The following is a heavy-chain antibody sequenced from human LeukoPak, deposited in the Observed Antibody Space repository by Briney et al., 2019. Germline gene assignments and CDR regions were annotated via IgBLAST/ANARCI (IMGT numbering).Heavy chain of an antibody. CDR1: GFTFSSYA. V-gene: IGHV3-23*01. Sequence: GGSLRLSCAASGFTFSSYAMSWVRQAPGKGLEWVSAISGSGGSTYYADSLKGRFTISRDNAKNSLYLQMNSLRAEDTAVYYSARVGGYSFGYEFDYWGQGTLVTVSS. D-gene: IGHD5-18*01. CDR3: ARVGGYSFGYEFDY. CDR2: ISGSGGST. J-gene: IGHJ4*02.